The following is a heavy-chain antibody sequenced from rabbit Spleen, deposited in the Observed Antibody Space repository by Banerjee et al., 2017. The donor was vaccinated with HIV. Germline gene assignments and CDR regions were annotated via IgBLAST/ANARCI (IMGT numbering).Heavy chain of an antibody. Sequence: QSLEESGGGLVQPEGSLTLTCKASGFSFSSDYYMCWVRQAPGKGLEWIACIYTGGNGYTYYASWAKGRFTISKTSSTTVTLQMTGLTAADTATYFCSSSDRSVLWSISLWGPGTLVTVS. J-gene: IGHJ6*01. CDR1: GFSFSSDYY. V-gene: IGHV1S40*01. CDR3: SSSDRSVLWSISL. CDR2: IYTGGNGYT. D-gene: IGHD3-3*01.